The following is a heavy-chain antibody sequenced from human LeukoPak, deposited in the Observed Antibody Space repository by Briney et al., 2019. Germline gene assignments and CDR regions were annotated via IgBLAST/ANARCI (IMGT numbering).Heavy chain of an antibody. CDR1: GFTFSSYW. V-gene: IGHV3-74*01. CDR3: ARETSGWYGGAFDY. J-gene: IGHJ4*02. CDR2: INSDGSST. D-gene: IGHD6-19*01. Sequence: GGSLRLSCAASGFTFSSYWMHWVRQAPGKGLVWVSRINSDGSSTSYADSVKGRFTISRDNAKNTLYLQMNSLRAEDTAVYYCARETSGWYGGAFDYWGQGTLVTVSS.